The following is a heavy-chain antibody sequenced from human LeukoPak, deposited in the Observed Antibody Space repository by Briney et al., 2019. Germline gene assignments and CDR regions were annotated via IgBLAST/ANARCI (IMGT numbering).Heavy chain of an antibody. CDR2: ISAYNGNT. D-gene: IGHD6-19*01. CDR3: ARDNIAVAGSYYYYYYGMDV. Sequence: GASVKVSCKASGYTFTSYGISWVRQAPGKGLEWMGWISAYNGNTNYAQKLQGRVTMTTDTSTSTAYMELRSLRSDDTAVYYCARDNIAVAGSYYYYYYGMDVWGQGTTVTVSS. J-gene: IGHJ6*02. V-gene: IGHV1-18*01. CDR1: GYTFTSYG.